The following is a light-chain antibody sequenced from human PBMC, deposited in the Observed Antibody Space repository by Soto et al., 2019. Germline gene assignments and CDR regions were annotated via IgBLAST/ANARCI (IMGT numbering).Light chain of an antibody. V-gene: IGKV3-11*01. J-gene: IGKJ5*01. Sequence: IVLTQSPAGLSLSPGERATLSCRASQSVGRYLAWYQWKPGQAPRLLIYNALYRATGIPDRFSGSGSETYFSLTISSLEPEDFAIYYGQERSNWTSITFGQGTRLEIK. CDR3: QERSNWTSIT. CDR1: QSVGRY. CDR2: NAL.